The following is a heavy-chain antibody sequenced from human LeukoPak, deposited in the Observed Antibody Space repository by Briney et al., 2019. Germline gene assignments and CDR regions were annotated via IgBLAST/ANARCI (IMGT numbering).Heavy chain of an antibody. V-gene: IGHV3-23*01. J-gene: IGHJ4*02. CDR2: ISGSGGST. D-gene: IGHD3-22*01. CDR1: GFTFNTYS. CDR3: ANYYYDSSGYYWKTNFDY. Sequence: GGSLRLSCEASGFTFNTYSMNWARQAPGKGLEWVSAISGSGGSTYYADSVKGRFTISRDNSKNTLYLQMNSLRAEDTAVYYCANYYYDSSGYYWKTNFDYWGQGTLVTVSS.